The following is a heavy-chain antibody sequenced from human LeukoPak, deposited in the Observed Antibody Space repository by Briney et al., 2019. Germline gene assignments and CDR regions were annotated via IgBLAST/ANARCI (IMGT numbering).Heavy chain of an antibody. J-gene: IGHJ4*02. V-gene: IGHV4-59*12. CDR3: ARGFRPRGYSYGYYKSWAIYFDY. D-gene: IGHD5-18*01. CDR2: IYYSGST. Sequence: SETLSLTCTVSGGSISSYYWSWIRQPPGKGLKWIGYIYYSGSTNYNPSLKSRVTISVDTSKNQFSLKLSSVTAADTAVYYCARGFRPRGYSYGYYKSWAIYFDYWGQGTLVTVSS. CDR1: GGSISSYY.